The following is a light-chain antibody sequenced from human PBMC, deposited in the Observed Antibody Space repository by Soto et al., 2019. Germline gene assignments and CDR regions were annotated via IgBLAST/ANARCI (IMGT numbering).Light chain of an antibody. CDR1: QNINRW. Sequence: DIQMTQSPSTQAAYVGDRDTITCRASQNINRWLAWYQQKPGKAPKVLIYDASSLESGVPSRFSGSGSGTEFTLTITSLQPDDFATYYCQQYDGYFGPG. J-gene: IGKJ3*01. CDR3: QQYDGY. V-gene: IGKV1-5*01. CDR2: DAS.